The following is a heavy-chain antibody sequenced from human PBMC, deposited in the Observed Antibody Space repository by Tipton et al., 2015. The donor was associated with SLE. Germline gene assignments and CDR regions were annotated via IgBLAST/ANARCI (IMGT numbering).Heavy chain of an antibody. J-gene: IGHJ3*02. CDR2: IYYSGST. Sequence: TLSLTCTVSGVSISSYYWSWIRQPPGKGLEWIGSIYYSGSTYYNPSLKSRVTISVDTSKNQFSLKLSSVTAADTAVYYCATSSSWSTGGAFDIWGQGTMVTVSS. V-gene: IGHV4-39*07. D-gene: IGHD6-13*01. CDR3: ATSSSWSTGGAFDI. CDR1: GVSISSYY.